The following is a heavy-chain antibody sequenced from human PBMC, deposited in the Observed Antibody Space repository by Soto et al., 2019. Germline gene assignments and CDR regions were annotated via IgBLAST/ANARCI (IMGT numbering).Heavy chain of an antibody. CDR2: IIPIFGTA. Sequence: SVKVSCKASGGTFSSYAISWVRQAPGQGLEWMGGIIPIFGTANYAQKFQGRVTITADESTSTAYMELSSLRSEDTAVYYCARSRYYGGNSWWFDPWGQGTLVTVS. CDR1: GGTFSSYA. J-gene: IGHJ5*02. CDR3: ARSRYYGGNSWWFDP. D-gene: IGHD4-17*01. V-gene: IGHV1-69*13.